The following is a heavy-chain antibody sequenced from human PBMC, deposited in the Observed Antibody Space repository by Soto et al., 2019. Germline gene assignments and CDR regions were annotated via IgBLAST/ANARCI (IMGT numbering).Heavy chain of an antibody. D-gene: IGHD6-13*01. CDR1: GGSISSGDYY. V-gene: IGHV4-30-4*01. J-gene: IGHJ4*02. CDR3: ASRHSSPYFDY. Sequence: QVQLQESGPGLVKPSQTLSLTCTVSGGSISSGDYYWSWIRQPPGKGLEWIGSIYYSGSTYYNPSLKSRVTISVETSKTRFSLKLNSVTAADTAVYYCASRHSSPYFDYWGQGTLVTVSS. CDR2: IYYSGST.